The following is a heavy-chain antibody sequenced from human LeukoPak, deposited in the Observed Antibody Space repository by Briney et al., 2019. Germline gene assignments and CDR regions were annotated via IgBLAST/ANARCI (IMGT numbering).Heavy chain of an antibody. J-gene: IGHJ6*03. Sequence: SVKVSCKASGGTFSRYAISWVRQAPGQGLEWMGGIIPIFGTANYAQQLQGRVTITADESTSTAYMELSRLRSDETAVYYCARDKVTMVRGVPRRTTDYYSYSYMDVWGKGTTVTVSS. V-gene: IGHV1-69*13. CDR1: GGTFSRYA. D-gene: IGHD3-10*01. CDR2: IIPIFGTA. CDR3: ARDKVTMVRGVPRRTTDYYSYSYMDV.